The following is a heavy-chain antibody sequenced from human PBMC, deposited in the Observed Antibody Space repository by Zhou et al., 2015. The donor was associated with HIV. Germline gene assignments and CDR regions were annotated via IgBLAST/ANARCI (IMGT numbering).Heavy chain of an antibody. CDR3: AREGASSYYYGSGSYYYGMDV. Sequence: QVQLVQSGAEVKKPGSSVTVSCKASGGTFSSSSISWVRQAPGQGLEWMGGIIPMFGTANYAQKFQGRVTITADESTSTAYMELSSLRSEDTAVYYCAREGASSYYYGSGSYYYGMDVWGQGP. D-gene: IGHD3-10*01. CDR2: IIPMFGTA. CDR1: GGTFSSSS. V-gene: IGHV1-69*01. J-gene: IGHJ6*02.